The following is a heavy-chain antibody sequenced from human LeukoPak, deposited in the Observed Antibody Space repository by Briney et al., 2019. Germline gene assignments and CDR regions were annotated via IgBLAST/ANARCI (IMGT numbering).Heavy chain of an antibody. CDR3: ARAYDYRGYFFYYYMDV. CDR2: IYHSGNT. D-gene: IGHD4/OR15-4a*01. Sequence: SETLSLTCTVYGYSISTGYYWGWIRPPPGKGLEWMGSIYHSGNTYYNPSLKSRVTISVDTSKNQFSLKLSSVTAADTAVYYCARAYDYRGYFFYYYMDVWGKGTPVTVSS. CDR1: GYSISTGYY. J-gene: IGHJ6*03. V-gene: IGHV4-38-2*02.